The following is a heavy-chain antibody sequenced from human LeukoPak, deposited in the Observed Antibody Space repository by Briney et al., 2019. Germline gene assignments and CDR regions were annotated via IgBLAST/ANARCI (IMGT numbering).Heavy chain of an antibody. V-gene: IGHV3-53*05. CDR3: AKDLCSSTSCAVDY. CDR1: GIIVSSNY. CDR2: LYSGGST. J-gene: IGHJ4*02. D-gene: IGHD2-2*01. Sequence: PGGSLRLSCEASGIIVSSNYMSWVRQAPWKGLEWVSVLYSGGSTYYADSVKGRFTISRDNSKNTLYLQMNSLRAEDTAVYYCAKDLCSSTSCAVDYWGQGTLVTVSS.